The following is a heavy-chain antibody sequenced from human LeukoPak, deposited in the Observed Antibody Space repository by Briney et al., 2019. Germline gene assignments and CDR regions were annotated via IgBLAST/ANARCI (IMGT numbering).Heavy chain of an antibody. D-gene: IGHD5-18*01. CDR1: GESFSGYF. CDR3: ARGRLQLWSFPLPYNHYAIDV. CDR2: SNHSGST. V-gene: IGHV4-34*01. J-gene: IGHJ6*02. Sequence: KPSETLSLTCAVSGESFSGYFWTWIRQPPGKGLEWIGESNHSGSTDYNPSLKSRVTISVDTSKKQFSLNVRSVTDADTAVYFCARGRLQLWSFPLPYNHYAIDVWGQGTTVTVSS.